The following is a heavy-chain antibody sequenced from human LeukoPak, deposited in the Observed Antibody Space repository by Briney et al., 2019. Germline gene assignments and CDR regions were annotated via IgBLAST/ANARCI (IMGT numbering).Heavy chain of an antibody. CDR1: GGSIKSYY. V-gene: IGHV4-59*01. CDR3: ARWGEAAAGIYY. CDR2: IYYSGST. D-gene: IGHD6-13*01. Sequence: KPSETLSLTCTVSGGSIKSYYWSWIRQSPGKGLGWLGYIYYSGSTNYNPPLKSRITISVDTSKNQFSLKLSSVTAADTAVYYCARWGEAAAGIYYWGQGTLVTVSS. J-gene: IGHJ4*02.